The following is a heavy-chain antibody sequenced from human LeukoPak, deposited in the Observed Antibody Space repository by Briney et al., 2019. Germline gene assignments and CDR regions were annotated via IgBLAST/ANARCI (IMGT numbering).Heavy chain of an antibody. J-gene: IGHJ4*02. D-gene: IGHD1-7*01. CDR3: ARDIGIAGTTIFVY. V-gene: IGHV3-20*04. CDR2: ISWNADST. Sequence: GESLRPSCVASGFTFGDYGMSWIRQAPGKGLEWVSGISWNADSTGHADSVKGRFTISRDNAKNSLYLQMDSLRAEDTALYYCARDIGIAGTTIFVYWGQGTPVTVS. CDR1: GFTFGDYG.